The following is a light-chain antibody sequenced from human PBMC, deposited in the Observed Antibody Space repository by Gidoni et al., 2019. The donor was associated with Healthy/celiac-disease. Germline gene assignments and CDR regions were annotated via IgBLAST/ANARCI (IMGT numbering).Light chain of an antibody. CDR3: SSYTSSSTYVV. V-gene: IGLV2-14*01. J-gene: IGLJ2*01. Sequence: QSALTQPASVSGSPGQSITISCTGTSSDVGGYNYVSWYQQHPRKAPKLMIYAVSNRPSGVSHRFSGSKSGNPASLTISGLQAEDEADYYCSSYTSSSTYVVFGGGTKLTVL. CDR1: SSDVGGYNY. CDR2: AVS.